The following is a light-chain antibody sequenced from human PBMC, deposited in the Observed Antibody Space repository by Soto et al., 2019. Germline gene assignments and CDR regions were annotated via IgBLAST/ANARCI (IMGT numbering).Light chain of an antibody. J-gene: IGKJ4*01. V-gene: IGKV3-15*01. CDR3: QQYKKWPT. CDR1: QSVRSN. CDR2: GAS. Sequence: EIVMTQSPATLSVSPGDRATLSCRASQSVRSNLAWYQQKPGQAPRLLIYGASTRATGIPARFSGSGSGTEFTLTISSLQSEDFAGYYCQQYKKWPTFGGGTKVEIK.